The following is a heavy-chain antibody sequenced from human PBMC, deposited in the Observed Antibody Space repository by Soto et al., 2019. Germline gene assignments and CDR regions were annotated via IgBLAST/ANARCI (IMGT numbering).Heavy chain of an antibody. V-gene: IGHV3-15*01. CDR1: GFTFSNAW. CDR3: TTDSLEEGYYDYIWGSYRSRVFDY. D-gene: IGHD3-16*02. J-gene: IGHJ4*02. CDR2: IKSKTDGGTT. Sequence: EVQLVESGGGLVKPGGSLRLSCAASGFTFSNAWMSWVRQAPGKGLEWVGRIKSKTDGGTTDYAAPVKGRLTISRDDSTNTLYLQMNSLKTEDTAVYYCTTDSLEEGYYDYIWGSYRSRVFDYWGQGTLVTVSS.